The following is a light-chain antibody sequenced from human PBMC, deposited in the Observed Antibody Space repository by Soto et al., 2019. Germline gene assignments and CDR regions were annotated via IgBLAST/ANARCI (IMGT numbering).Light chain of an antibody. CDR2: GAS. V-gene: IGKV3-15*01. Sequence: EIVMTQSPATLSVSPGERATLSCRASQSVSSNLAWYQQKPGQAPRLLIYGASTRATGIPARFSGSGSGTEFTLTISSLQSEDFATYYCQQSSTAPFTFGPGTTVDIK. CDR1: QSVSSN. CDR3: QQSSTAPFT. J-gene: IGKJ3*01.